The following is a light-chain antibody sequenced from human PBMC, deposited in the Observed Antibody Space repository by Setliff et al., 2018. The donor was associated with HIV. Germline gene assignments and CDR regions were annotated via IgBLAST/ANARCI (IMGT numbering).Light chain of an antibody. CDR2: DVS. J-gene: IGLJ1*01. Sequence: QSALTQPASVSGSPGQSITISCTGTSSDVGSYNLVSWYQQHPGKAPKLMIYDVSKRPSGVPDRFSGSKSGNPASLTISGLHTEDEADYYCCSYAGSYTYVFGTGTKVTVL. CDR3: CSYAGSYTYV. V-gene: IGLV2-11*01. CDR1: SSDVGSYNL.